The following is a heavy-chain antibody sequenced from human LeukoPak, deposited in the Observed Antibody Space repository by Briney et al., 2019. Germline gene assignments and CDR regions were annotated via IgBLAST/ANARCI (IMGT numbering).Heavy chain of an antibody. Sequence: GGSLRLSCAASGFIVSDYGMNWVRQAPGKGLEWISYISSRSTAIQYADSVKGRFTVSKDNAKNSLYLQTNSLRVEDTAVYYCARDLAWGGYWGQGTLVTVSS. D-gene: IGHD7-27*01. V-gene: IGHV3-48*01. J-gene: IGHJ4*02. CDR2: ISSRSTAI. CDR3: ARDLAWGGY. CDR1: GFIVSDYG.